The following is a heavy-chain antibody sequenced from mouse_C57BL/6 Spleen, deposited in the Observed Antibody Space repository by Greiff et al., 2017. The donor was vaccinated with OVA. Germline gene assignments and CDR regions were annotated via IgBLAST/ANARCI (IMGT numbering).Heavy chain of an antibody. V-gene: IGHV1-26*01. CDR2: INPNNGGT. D-gene: IGHD1-1*01. CDR3: ARNGDGSNFDY. CDR1: GYTFTDYY. J-gene: IGHJ2*01. Sequence: EVQLQQSGPELVKPGASVKISCKASGYTFTDYYMNWVKQSHGKSLEWIGDINPNNGGTSYNQKFKGKATLTVDKSSSTAYMELRSLTSEDSAVYYCARNGDGSNFDYWGQGTTLTVSS.